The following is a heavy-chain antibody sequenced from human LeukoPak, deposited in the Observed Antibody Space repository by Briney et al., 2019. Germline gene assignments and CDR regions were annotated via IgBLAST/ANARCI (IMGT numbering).Heavy chain of an antibody. CDR3: ARNRYYYGSGNYGVPNWFDP. J-gene: IGHJ5*02. CDR1: GGSISSNSFY. CDR2: IYYSGST. V-gene: IGHV4-39*01. Sequence: SETLSLTCTVSGGSISSNSFYWGWIRQPPGKGLEWIGSIYYSGSTYYSPSLKSRVTISVDTSKNQFSLKLSSVTVADTAVYYCARNRYYYGSGNYGVPNWFDPWGQGTLVTVSS. D-gene: IGHD3-10*01.